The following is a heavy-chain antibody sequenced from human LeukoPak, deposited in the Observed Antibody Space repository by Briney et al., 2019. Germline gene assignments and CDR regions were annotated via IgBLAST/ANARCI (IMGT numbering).Heavy chain of an antibody. CDR1: GGSFSGYY. V-gene: IGHV4-34*01. J-gene: IGHJ4*02. CDR3: ASSIKAAVLDY. CDR2: INHSGST. D-gene: IGHD6-13*01. Sequence: PSETLSLTSAVYGGSFSGYYWSWSRQPPRKGLEWIGEINHSGSTNYNPYLKSRVTISVDTSKNQFSLKLSSVTAADTAVYYCASSIKAAVLDYWGQGTLVTVSS.